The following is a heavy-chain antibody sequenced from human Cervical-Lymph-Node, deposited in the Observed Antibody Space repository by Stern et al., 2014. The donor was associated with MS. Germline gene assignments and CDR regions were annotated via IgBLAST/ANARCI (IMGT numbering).Heavy chain of an antibody. CDR2: IGDSGVYT. CDR3: AKDLGRGVVVVPLYGLDV. J-gene: IGHJ6*02. Sequence: EVQLVESGGGLVQPGGSLRLSCAASGFTFSTYSFTWVRQAPGKGLDWVSIIGDSGVYTYYADSVKGRFTISRDNSKSMLYLEMQSLRAEDTAVYHCAKDLGRGVVVVPLYGLDVWGQGTTVTVSS. V-gene: IGHV3-23*04. D-gene: IGHD2-2*01. CDR1: GFTFSTYS.